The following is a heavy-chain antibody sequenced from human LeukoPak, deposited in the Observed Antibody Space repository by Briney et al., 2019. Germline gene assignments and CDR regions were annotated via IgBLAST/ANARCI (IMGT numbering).Heavy chain of an antibody. D-gene: IGHD5-18*01. Sequence: SETLSLTCAVYGGSFSGYYWSWIRQSPGKGLEWIGEINHSGSTNYNPSLKSRVTISVDTSKNQFSLKLSSVTAADTAVYYCARHLGGGYSYGYDRSWFDPWGQGTLVTVSS. CDR2: INHSGST. J-gene: IGHJ5*02. CDR3: ARHLGGGYSYGYDRSWFDP. V-gene: IGHV4-34*01. CDR1: GGSFSGYY.